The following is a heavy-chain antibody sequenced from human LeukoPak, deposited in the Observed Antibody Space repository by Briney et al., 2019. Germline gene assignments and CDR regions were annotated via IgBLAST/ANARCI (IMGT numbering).Heavy chain of an antibody. CDR2: IKHDGDT. D-gene: IGHD2-2*01. Sequence: GGSLRLSCAASGYTVSNNDHSWVRRAPGKGLEWISFIKHDGDTRYSDSVKGRFAVSRDNAKNSLYPEMNNLRVDDTAVYYCSRDRCTSTSCYNWFDPRGQGTQVTVSS. CDR3: SRDRCTSTSCYNWFDP. V-gene: IGHV3-66*01. CDR1: GYTVSNND. J-gene: IGHJ5*02.